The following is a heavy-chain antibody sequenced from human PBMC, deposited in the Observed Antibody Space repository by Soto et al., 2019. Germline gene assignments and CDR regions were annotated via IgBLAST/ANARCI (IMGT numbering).Heavy chain of an antibody. J-gene: IGHJ5*02. CDR3: IRGVLA. CDR1: GGSVNSGGYS. Sequence: QVQLQESGSRLVRPSQTVSLTCSVSGGSVNSGGYSWSWIRQPPGKGLEWIAFISPSGSPAYNPSLKSRVTISVDRSKNQISLELSSVTAADTAVYYCIRGVLAWGPGTRVTVSS. CDR2: ISPSGSP. D-gene: IGHD2-8*01. V-gene: IGHV4-30-2*01.